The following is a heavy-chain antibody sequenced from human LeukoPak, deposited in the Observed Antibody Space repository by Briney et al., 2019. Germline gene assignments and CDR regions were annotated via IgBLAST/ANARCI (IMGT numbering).Heavy chain of an antibody. J-gene: IGHJ4*02. CDR2: ISGSGGST. V-gene: IGHV3-23*01. CDR3: ANGLGRIAARPKARNFNY. CDR1: GFTFSSYG. D-gene: IGHD6-6*01. Sequence: GGTLRLSCAASGFTFSSYGMSWVRQAPGKGLEWVSAISGSGGSTYYADSVKGRFTISRDNSKNTLYLQMNSLRAEDTAVYYCANGLGRIAARPKARNFNYWGQGTLVTVSS.